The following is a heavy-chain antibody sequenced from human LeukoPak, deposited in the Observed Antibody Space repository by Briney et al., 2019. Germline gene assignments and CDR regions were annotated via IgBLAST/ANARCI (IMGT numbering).Heavy chain of an antibody. J-gene: IGHJ4*02. CDR3: AATYYYDGSGDY. CDR2: INSDGSGT. CDR1: GFTFSSHW. V-gene: IGHV3-74*01. D-gene: IGHD3-22*01. Sequence: WGSLSLSSAASGFTFSSHWMHWVRQAPGKGLVWVSHINSDGSGTSYADSVKGRFTISRDNAKNSLYLLMNSLRTEDTAVYYCAATYYYDGSGDYWGQGTLVTVSS.